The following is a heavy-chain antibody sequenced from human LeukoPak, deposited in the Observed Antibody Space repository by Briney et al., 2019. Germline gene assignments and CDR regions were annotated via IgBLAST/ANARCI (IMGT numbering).Heavy chain of an antibody. CDR3: ARDGTPNYRSGWVYMDV. CDR2: ISAYNGNT. J-gene: IGHJ6*03. D-gene: IGHD6-25*01. CDR1: GYTFTSYG. Sequence: ASVKVSCKASGYTFTSYGISWVRQAPGQGREWMGWISAYNGNTNYAQKLQGRVTMTTDTSTSTAYMELRSLRSDDTAVYYCARDGTPNYRSGWVYMDVWGKGTTVTISS. V-gene: IGHV1-18*01.